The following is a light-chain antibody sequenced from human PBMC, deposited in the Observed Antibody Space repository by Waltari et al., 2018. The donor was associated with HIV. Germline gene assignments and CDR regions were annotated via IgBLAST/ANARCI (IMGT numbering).Light chain of an antibody. Sequence: QSALTQPASVSGSPGQSIAISCTGTSGDIGTYKYVWWYQQHTGKVPKLIIYDVNVRPSGVSDRFSGSKSGNTATLTISGLHSDDEADYYCCSYTVNSTGVFGAGTKITV. J-gene: IGLJ1*01. CDR2: DVN. V-gene: IGLV2-14*03. CDR3: CSYTVNSTGV. CDR1: SGDIGTYKY.